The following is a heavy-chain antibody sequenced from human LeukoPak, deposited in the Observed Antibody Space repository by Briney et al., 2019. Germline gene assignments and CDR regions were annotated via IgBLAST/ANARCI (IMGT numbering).Heavy chain of an antibody. D-gene: IGHD2-21*01. CDR3: AGDSTRIKPFDS. J-gene: IGHJ4*02. V-gene: IGHV3-66*01. CDR2: IYSGGST. CDR1: GFTVSSNY. Sequence: PGGSLRLSCAASGFTVSSNYMSWVRQAPGKGLEWVSVIYSGGSTYYADSVKGRFIISRDNSNNTLYLQMNSLRAEDTAVYYCAGDSTRIKPFDSWGQGTRVTVSS.